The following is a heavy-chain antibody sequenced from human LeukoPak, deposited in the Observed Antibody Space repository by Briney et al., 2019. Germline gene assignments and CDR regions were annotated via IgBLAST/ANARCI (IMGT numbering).Heavy chain of an antibody. D-gene: IGHD3-9*01. CDR1: GFTFSSYSSYA. CDR3: MKDMGFDLLKDAFHV. CDR2: ISGSGADT. V-gene: IGHV3-23*01. Sequence: QAGGSLRLSCAASGFTFSSYSSYAMSWVRQAPGKGLEWVSSISGSGADTYYADSVKGRFTISRDNGKNSLYLQMNSLRPEDTAFYYCMKDMGFDLLKDAFHVWGQGTLVTVSS. J-gene: IGHJ3*01.